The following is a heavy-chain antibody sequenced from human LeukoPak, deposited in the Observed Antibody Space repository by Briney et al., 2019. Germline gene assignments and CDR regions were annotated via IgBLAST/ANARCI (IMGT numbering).Heavy chain of an antibody. CDR2: IYYSGST. CDR1: GGPISSYY. CDR3: ARYYGNLGAFDI. Sequence: SETPSLTCTVSGGPISSYYWSWIRQPPGKGLEWIGYIYYSGSTNYNPSLKSRVTISVDTSKNQFSLKLSSVTAADTAVYYCARYYGNLGAFDIWGQGTMVTVSS. D-gene: IGHD3-3*01. J-gene: IGHJ3*02. V-gene: IGHV4-59*01.